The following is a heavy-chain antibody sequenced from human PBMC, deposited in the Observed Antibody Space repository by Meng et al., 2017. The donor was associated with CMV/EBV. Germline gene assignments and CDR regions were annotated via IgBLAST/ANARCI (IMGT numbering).Heavy chain of an antibody. V-gene: IGHV1-18*01. D-gene: IGHD3-10*01. J-gene: IGHJ4*02. CDR2: ISAYSGNT. Sequence: ASVQVSCKGSGYTFSNYGFSRVRQAPGQGPEWMGWISAYSGNTNYAQKFQGRLTLTTDVSTSTAYMELRGLRFDDTAVYYCARDYVVRKVYSAYWGQGTLVTVSS. CDR1: GYTFSNYG. CDR3: ARDYVVRKVYSAY.